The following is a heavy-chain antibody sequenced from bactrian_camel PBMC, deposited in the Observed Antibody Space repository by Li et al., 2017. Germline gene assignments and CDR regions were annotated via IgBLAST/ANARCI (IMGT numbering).Heavy chain of an antibody. J-gene: IGHJ6*01. CDR1: EFSYAMYC. Sequence: HVQLVESGGGSVQAGGSLRLSCAASEFSYAMYCMAWLRQAPGKEREAVATIDSDGTGTYADSVKGRFTISIDNTKRILYLQMNGLKLEDTAVYYCAVLTVNSDYDLASCESTVGYWGQGTQVTVS. V-gene: IGHV3S6*01. CDR2: IDSDGTGT. CDR3: AVLTVNSDYDLASCESTVGY. D-gene: IGHD4*01.